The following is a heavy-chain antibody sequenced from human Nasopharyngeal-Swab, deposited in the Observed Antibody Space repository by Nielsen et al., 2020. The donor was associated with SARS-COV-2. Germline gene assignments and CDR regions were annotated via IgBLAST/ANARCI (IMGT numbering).Heavy chain of an antibody. CDR2: IYYSGST. CDR3: ARDYYGMDV. V-gene: IGHV4-59*13. Sequence: PGKGLEWIGYIYYSGSTNYNPSLKSRVTISVDTSKNQFPLKLSSVTAADTAVYYCARDYYGMDVWGQGTTVTVSS. J-gene: IGHJ6*02.